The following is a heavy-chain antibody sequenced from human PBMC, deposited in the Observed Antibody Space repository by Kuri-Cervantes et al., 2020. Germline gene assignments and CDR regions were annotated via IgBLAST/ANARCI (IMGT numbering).Heavy chain of an antibody. CDR3: ARQRGSYSGSYFDY. V-gene: IGHV4-39*01. D-gene: IGHD1-26*01. CDR2: IYYSGST. CDR1: GDSISSTSYY. J-gene: IGHJ4*02. Sequence: SETLSLTCTVSGDSISSTSYYWGWIRQPPGKGLEWIGTIYYSGSTYYNPSLKSRVTISVDTSKNQFSLKLSSVTAADTAVYYCARQRGSYSGSYFDYWGQGTLVTVSS.